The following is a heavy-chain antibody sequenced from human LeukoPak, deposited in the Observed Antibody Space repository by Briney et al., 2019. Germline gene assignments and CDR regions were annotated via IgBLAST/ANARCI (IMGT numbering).Heavy chain of an antibody. Sequence: ASETLSLTCTVSGGSISSSIYYWGWIRQPPGKGLEWIGSIYYSGSTYYNPSLKSRVTISVDTSKNQFSLKLSSVTAADTAVYYCATIELNWYYYDSSGYYNGMDVWGQGTTVTVSS. J-gene: IGHJ6*02. D-gene: IGHD3-22*01. V-gene: IGHV4-39*01. CDR1: GGSISSSIYY. CDR3: ATIELNWYYYDSSGYYNGMDV. CDR2: IYYSGST.